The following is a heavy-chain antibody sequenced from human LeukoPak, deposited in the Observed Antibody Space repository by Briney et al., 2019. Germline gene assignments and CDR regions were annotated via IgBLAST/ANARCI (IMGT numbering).Heavy chain of an antibody. CDR3: ARDRRGYGSGSYVD. J-gene: IGHJ4*02. CDR1: GGSFSGYY. V-gene: IGHV4-34*01. D-gene: IGHD3-10*01. Sequence: PSETLSLTCAVYGGSFSGYYWSWIRQPPGKGLEWIGEINHSGSTNYNPSLKSRVTISVDTSKNQFSLKLSSVTAADTAVYYCARDRRGYGSGSYVDWGQGTLVTVSS. CDR2: INHSGST.